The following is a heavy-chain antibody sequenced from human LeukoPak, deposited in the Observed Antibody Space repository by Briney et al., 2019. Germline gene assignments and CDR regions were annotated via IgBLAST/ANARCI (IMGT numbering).Heavy chain of an antibody. J-gene: IGHJ4*02. D-gene: IGHD1-26*01. V-gene: IGHV3-23*01. CDR3: ARSAVGTSCCTAVDY. CDR2: ISTSGDRT. CDR1: GFTFSTYA. Sequence: GGSLRLSCSASGFTFSTYAITWVRQAPAKGLEWVSGISTSGDRTYYADSVKGRFTISRDNSKTTLYLQMNSLRAEDAAEYYCARSAVGTSCCTAVDYWGQGTLVTVSS.